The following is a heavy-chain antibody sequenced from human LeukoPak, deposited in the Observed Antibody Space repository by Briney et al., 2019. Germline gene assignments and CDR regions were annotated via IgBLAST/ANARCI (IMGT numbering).Heavy chain of an antibody. D-gene: IGHD3-22*01. CDR1: GYTLTELS. CDR3: ATRQTPRYYYDSNRAFDI. Sequence: ASVKVSCKVSGYTLTELSMHWVRQAPGKGLEWMGGFDPEDGETIYAQKFQGRVTMTEDTSTDTAYMELSSLRSEDTAVYYCATRQTPRYYYDSNRAFDIWGQGTMVTVSS. J-gene: IGHJ3*02. CDR2: FDPEDGET. V-gene: IGHV1-24*01.